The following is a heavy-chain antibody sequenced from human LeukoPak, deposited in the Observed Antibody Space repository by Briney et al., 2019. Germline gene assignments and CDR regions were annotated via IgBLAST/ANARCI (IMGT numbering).Heavy chain of an antibody. Sequence: PSETLSLTCAVYGGSFSGYYWSWIRQPPGKGLEWIGEINHSGSTNYNPSLKSRVTISVDTSKNQFSLKLSSVTAADTAVYYCARGRADPYYFDYWGQGTLVTVSS. J-gene: IGHJ4*02. CDR1: GGSFSGYY. CDR3: ARGRADPYYFDY. V-gene: IGHV4-34*01. CDR2: INHSGST.